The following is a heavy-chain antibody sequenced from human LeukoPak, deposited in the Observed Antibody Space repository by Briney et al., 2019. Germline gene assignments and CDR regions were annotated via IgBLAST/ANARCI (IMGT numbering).Heavy chain of an antibody. Sequence: ASVKVSCKASRYTFTSYDINWVREAAGQGLEWMGWMNPNTGRTGFAQKFQGRLTMTRDTSISTAYMELSSLRSEDTAVYYCATDRRSAAAGNFDYWGQGTLVTVSS. D-gene: IGHD6-13*01. V-gene: IGHV1-8*01. J-gene: IGHJ4*02. CDR3: ATDRRSAAAGNFDY. CDR1: RYTFTSYD. CDR2: MNPNTGRT.